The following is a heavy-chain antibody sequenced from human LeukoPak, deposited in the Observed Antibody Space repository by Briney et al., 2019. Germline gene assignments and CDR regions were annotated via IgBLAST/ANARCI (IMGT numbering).Heavy chain of an antibody. CDR3: ASSGWATYYFHF. V-gene: IGHV3-21*05. CDR2: ISSSSSYI. J-gene: IGHJ4*02. CDR1: GFTFSSYS. Sequence: GGSLRLSCAASGFTFSSYSMNWVRQAPGKGLEWVSYISSSSSYIYYADSVKGRFTISRDNAKNSLYLQMNSLRAEDTAVYYCASSGWATYYFHFWGQGSLVTVSS. D-gene: IGHD6-19*01.